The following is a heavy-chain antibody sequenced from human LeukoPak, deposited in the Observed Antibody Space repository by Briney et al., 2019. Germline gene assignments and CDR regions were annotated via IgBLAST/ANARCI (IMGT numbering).Heavy chain of an antibody. D-gene: IGHD3-22*01. Sequence: GGSLRLSCAASGFSFSYYSMHWVRQAPGKGLEWVSSITSGSNYMYYADSVKGRFTISRDNAKNTLYLQMNSLRAEDTAVYYCAKVDPYYYDSSGYYGLWGQGTLVTVSS. J-gene: IGHJ4*02. CDR3: AKVDPYYYDSSGYYGL. CDR1: GFSFSYYS. V-gene: IGHV3-21*04. CDR2: ITSGSNYM.